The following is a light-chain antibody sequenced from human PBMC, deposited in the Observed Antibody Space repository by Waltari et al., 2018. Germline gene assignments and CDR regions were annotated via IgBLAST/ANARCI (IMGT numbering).Light chain of an antibody. V-gene: IGLV3-19*01. CDR3: TSRDSTGNLL. CDR2: VKN. Sequence: SELTQDPAVSVALGQTVKITCQGDSLRTYYASWYQQRPGQAPQLVISVKNNRPSGVPGRFSGSSSGSTASLTITGVQAEDEADYYCTSRDSTGNLLFGGGTKLTVL. CDR1: SLRTYY. J-gene: IGLJ2*01.